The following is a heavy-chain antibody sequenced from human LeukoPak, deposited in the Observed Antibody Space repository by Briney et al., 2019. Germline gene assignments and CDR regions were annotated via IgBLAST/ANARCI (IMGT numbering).Heavy chain of an antibody. CDR1: GFTFSSYA. D-gene: IGHD6-19*01. V-gene: IGHV3-23*01. J-gene: IGHJ4*02. CDR2: ISGSGGST. CDR3: AKTRGWPYYFDY. Sequence: GGSLRLSCAASGFTFSSYAMSWVRQAPGKGLEWVSAISGSGGSTNYADSVKGRFTISRDNSKNTLYLQMNSLRAEDMVIYYCAKTRGWPYYFDYWGQGTLVTVSS.